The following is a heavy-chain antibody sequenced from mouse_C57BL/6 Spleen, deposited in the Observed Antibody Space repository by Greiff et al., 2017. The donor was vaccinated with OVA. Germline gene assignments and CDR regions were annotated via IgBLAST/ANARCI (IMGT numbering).Heavy chain of an antibody. J-gene: IGHJ1*03. CDR2: IDPSDSYT. D-gene: IGHD1-1*01. CDR3: AITTVVATRYFDV. Sequence: VKLQQPGAELVMPGASVKLSCKASGYTFTSYWMHWVKQRPGQGLEWIGEIDPSDSYTNYNQKFKGKSTLTVDKSSSTAYMQLSSLTSEDSAVYYCAITTVVATRYFDVWGTGTTVTVSS. CDR1: GYTFTSYW. V-gene: IGHV1-69*01.